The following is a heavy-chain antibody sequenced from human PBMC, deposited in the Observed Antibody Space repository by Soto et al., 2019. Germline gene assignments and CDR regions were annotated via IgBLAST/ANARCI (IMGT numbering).Heavy chain of an antibody. CDR3: ASNGVAGIVDYYGMDV. J-gene: IGHJ6*02. CDR1: GGYCSDYY. D-gene: IGHD6-19*01. Sequence: SETLSLTYTVYGGYCSDYYGSWIRQPPGKGLEWIGEINHSGSTNYNPSLKSRVTISVDTSKNQFSLKLSSVTAADTAVYYCASNGVAGIVDYYGMDVWGQGTTVTVSS. CDR2: INHSGST. V-gene: IGHV4-34*01.